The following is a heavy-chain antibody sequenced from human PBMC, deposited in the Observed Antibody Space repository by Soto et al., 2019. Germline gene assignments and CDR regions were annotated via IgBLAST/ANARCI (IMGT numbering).Heavy chain of an antibody. V-gene: IGHV3-15*07. Sequence: GGSLRLSCVASGFTFKGAWMNWVRQAPGKGLEWVGRVKSKVDGGTIDYAAPVKGRFTISRDDSKDTVYLQMNSLKTEDTAVYYCTADPRSSSWLIGRGYYYYYGREVWGQGTTVTVSS. J-gene: IGHJ6*02. D-gene: IGHD6-13*01. CDR3: TADPRSSSWLIGRGYYYYYGREV. CDR2: VKSKVDGGTI. CDR1: GFTFKGAW.